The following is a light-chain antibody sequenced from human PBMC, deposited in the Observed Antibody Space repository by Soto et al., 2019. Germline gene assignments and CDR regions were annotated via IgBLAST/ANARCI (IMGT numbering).Light chain of an antibody. CDR2: DAS. V-gene: IGKV1-5*01. Sequence: DIQMTQSPSTLSASVGDRVTITCRASQSISSWLAWYQQKPGKAPKLLIYDASSVESGVPSRFSGSGSGTEFTLTISSLQPDDFATYYFQQYNSYSPVTFGQGTKVEIK. J-gene: IGKJ1*01. CDR3: QQYNSYSPVT. CDR1: QSISSW.